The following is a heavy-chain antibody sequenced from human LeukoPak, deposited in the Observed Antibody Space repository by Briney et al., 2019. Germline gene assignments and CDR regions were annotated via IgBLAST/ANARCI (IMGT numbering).Heavy chain of an antibody. CDR2: INRDGTGT. CDR3: ARGLSYAVAYGDY. Sequence: GGSLRLSCAPSGYIFSDYWFHWVRQTPGQGLVWVAAINRDGTGTSHADSVRGRFTVSRDNAKNTLYLQLNSLRADDTAVYYCARGLSYAVAYGDYWGQGTLVTVSS. V-gene: IGHV3-74*01. J-gene: IGHJ4*02. CDR1: GYIFSDYW. D-gene: IGHD6-19*01.